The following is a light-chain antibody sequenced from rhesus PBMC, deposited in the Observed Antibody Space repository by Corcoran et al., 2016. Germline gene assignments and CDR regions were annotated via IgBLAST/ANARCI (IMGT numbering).Light chain of an antibody. V-gene: IGKV1-22*01. CDR2: EAS. J-gene: IGKJ4*01. CDR3: LQYSSSPLT. Sequence: LAWYQQKPGETPNLLIYEASSLQSGIPSRFSGSGSGTDFTLTISSLQSEDFATDYCLQYSSSPLTFGGGTKVEIK.